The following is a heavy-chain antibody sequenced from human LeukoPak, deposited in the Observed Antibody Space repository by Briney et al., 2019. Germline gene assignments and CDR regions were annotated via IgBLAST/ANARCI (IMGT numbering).Heavy chain of an antibody. J-gene: IGHJ6*04. V-gene: IGHV1-69*01. CDR2: IIPFFGKA. D-gene: IGHD3-16*01. CDR1: ERTFSSYA. Sequence: SSVKVSCKASERTFSSYAIIWVRQAPGQRLEWMGGIIPFFGKATYAQKFQGRVTITEDESTSTAYMERSSLRSEDTAVYYCASLLGGYYGMDVWGKGTTVTVSS. CDR3: ASLLGGYYGMDV.